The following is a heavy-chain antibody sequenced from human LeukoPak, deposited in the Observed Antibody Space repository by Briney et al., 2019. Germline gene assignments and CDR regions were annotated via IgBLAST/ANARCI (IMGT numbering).Heavy chain of an antibody. Sequence: SETLSLTCTASGAFISSNYWSWLRQPPGRRPEWIGYIYSSGTTKYNPSLQSRVTISIDTSKNQFSLKLTSMTAADTAVYFCARLLPSRPDYSFDYWGQGTLVTVSS. D-gene: IGHD6-6*01. V-gene: IGHV4-4*09. CDR3: ARLLPSRPDYSFDY. J-gene: IGHJ4*02. CDR1: GAFISSNY. CDR2: IYSSGTT.